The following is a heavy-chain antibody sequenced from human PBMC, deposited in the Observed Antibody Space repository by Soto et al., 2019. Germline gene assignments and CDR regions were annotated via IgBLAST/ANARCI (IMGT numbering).Heavy chain of an antibody. V-gene: IGHV3-7*01. CDR1: GFTFSSYW. CDR2: IKQDGSEK. J-gene: IGHJ5*02. CDR3: ASDLSPATAYDFWSGFLPSWGHNWFDP. D-gene: IGHD3-3*01. Sequence: QPGGSLRLSCAASGFTFSSYWMSWVRQAPGKGLEWVANIKQDGSEKYYVDSVKGRFTISRDNAKNSLYLHMNSLRAEDTAVYYCASDLSPATAYDFWSGFLPSWGHNWFDPWGQGTLVTVS.